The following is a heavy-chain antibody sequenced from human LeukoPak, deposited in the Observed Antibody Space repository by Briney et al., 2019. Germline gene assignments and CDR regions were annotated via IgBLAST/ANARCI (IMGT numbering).Heavy chain of an antibody. CDR2: IYYSGST. CDR1: GGSISSGDYY. V-gene: IGHV4-30-4*01. CDR3: ARDTGYGDSAHFDY. Sequence: SETLSLTCTVSGGSISSGDYYWSWIRQPPGKGLEWIGYIYYSGSTYYNPSLKSRVTISVDTSKNQFSLKLSSVTAADTAVYYRARDTGYGDSAHFDYWGQGTLVTVSS. J-gene: IGHJ4*02. D-gene: IGHD4-17*01.